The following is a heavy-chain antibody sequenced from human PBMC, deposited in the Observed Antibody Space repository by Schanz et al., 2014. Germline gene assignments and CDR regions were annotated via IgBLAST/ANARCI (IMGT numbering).Heavy chain of an antibody. CDR2: ISGGGGSA. J-gene: IGHJ4*02. V-gene: IGHV3-23*04. CDR3: AKVWGSDYFYPFDY. D-gene: IGHD3-22*01. Sequence: EVQLVESGGGLVQPGGSLRLSCVASGFTFNNYDMNWVRLVPGKGLECVSGISGGGGSAYYADSVKGRFTISRDNSKNTLYLQMSSLRAEDTAVYYCAKVWGSDYFYPFDYWGQGTLVTVSS. CDR1: GFTFNNYD.